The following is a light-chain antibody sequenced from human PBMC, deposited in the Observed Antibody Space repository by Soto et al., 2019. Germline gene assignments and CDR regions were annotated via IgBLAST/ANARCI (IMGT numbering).Light chain of an antibody. J-gene: IGKJ4*01. CDR2: AAS. CDR1: QSISTF. Sequence: DIQMTQSPSSLSASVGDRVSVTCRASQSISTFLNWYQQRPGEAPKLLIYAASSLQSGVPSRFSGSGSGADFTLTIGSLQPEDFATYYCQQSYSTPNTFGGGTKVEIK. V-gene: IGKV1-39*01. CDR3: QQSYSTPNT.